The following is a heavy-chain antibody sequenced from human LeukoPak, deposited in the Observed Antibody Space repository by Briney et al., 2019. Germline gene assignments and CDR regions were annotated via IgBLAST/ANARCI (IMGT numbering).Heavy chain of an antibody. J-gene: IGHJ6*02. CDR2: ISSSRSYI. V-gene: IGHV3-21*05. CDR1: GFXFSSYS. CDR3: ARDVWFGELLSYGMDV. Sequence: GGALRLSCAASGFXFSSYSINWVREAPGKGLEWGSDISSSRSYIYYADSVKCRFTISRDNAKTSLYLQMNSLRAEDTAVYYCARDVWFGELLSYGMDVWGQGTTVTVSS. D-gene: IGHD3-10*01.